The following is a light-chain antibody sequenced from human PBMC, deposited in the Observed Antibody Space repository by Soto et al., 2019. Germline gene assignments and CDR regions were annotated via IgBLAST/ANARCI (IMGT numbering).Light chain of an antibody. V-gene: IGLV4-69*02. J-gene: IGLJ2*01. CDR2: LNSDGSH. CDR1: SGHNIYA. Sequence: QLVLTQSPSASASLGASVKLTCTLSSGHNIYAIAWHQQQPQKGPRFLMKLNSDGSHNKGDGIPDRFSGSSSGTERFLTISGLQSDDEADYYCQTWGTGTVVFGGGTKLTVL. CDR3: QTWGTGTVV.